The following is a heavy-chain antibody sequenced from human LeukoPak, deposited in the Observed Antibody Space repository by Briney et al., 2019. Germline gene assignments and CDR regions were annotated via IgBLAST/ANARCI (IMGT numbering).Heavy chain of an antibody. CDR3: ARGKGGTMITFGGVNVFDY. Sequence: GGSLRLSCEVSGFTFSSYSMTWVRQAPGKGLEWVSAISGSGGTTYYSDSVKGRFTISRDNSKNTLYLQMNSLRAEDTAVYYCARGKGGTMITFGGVNVFDYWGQGTLVTVSS. CDR1: GFTFSSYS. D-gene: IGHD3-16*01. CDR2: ISGSGGTT. V-gene: IGHV3-23*01. J-gene: IGHJ4*02.